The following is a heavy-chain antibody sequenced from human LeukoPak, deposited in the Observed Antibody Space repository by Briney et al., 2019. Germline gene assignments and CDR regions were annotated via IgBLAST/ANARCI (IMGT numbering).Heavy chain of an antibody. Sequence: GGALRLSCAASGFTFSNYVMSWVRQAPGKGLEWVSSISGSGGNTYYADSVKGRFTISRDNSKNTLYLQMNSLRAEDTAVYYCAKVPITVTRNFDYWGQGTLVTVSS. CDR1: GFTFSNYV. CDR2: ISGSGGNT. D-gene: IGHD4-17*01. V-gene: IGHV3-23*01. CDR3: AKVPITVTRNFDY. J-gene: IGHJ4*02.